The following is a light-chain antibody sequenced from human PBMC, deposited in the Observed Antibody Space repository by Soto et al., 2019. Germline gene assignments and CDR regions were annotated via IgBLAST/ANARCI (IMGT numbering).Light chain of an antibody. V-gene: IGKV1-5*03. CDR2: KAS. J-gene: IGKJ1*01. CDR3: QHYNSYSEA. Sequence: DIQMTQSPSTLSGSVGDRVTITCRASQTISSWLAWYQQKPGKAPKLLIYKASTLKSGVPSRFSGSGSGTEFTLTISRLQADDFATYYFQHYNSYSEAFGQGTQVELK. CDR1: QTISSW.